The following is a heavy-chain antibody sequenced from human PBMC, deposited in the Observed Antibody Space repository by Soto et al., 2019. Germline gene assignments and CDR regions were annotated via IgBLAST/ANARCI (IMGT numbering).Heavy chain of an antibody. CDR3: ARAASPSFDLLSASHP. CDR2: IYYSGTT. CDR1: GGPLSSGSYY. V-gene: IGHV4-61*01. D-gene: IGHD3-9*01. J-gene: IGHJ5*02. Sequence: SETLSLTCTVSGGPLSSGSYYWSWIRQSPGQGLEWIGYIYYSGTTKYNPSLKSRVSISVDTSKNQFSLRLTSLCAADTAVYYCARAASPSFDLLSASHPWGQGTLVTAPQ.